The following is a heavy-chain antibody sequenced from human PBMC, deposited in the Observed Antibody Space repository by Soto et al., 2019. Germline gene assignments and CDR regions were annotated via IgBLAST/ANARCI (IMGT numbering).Heavy chain of an antibody. J-gene: IGHJ4*02. Sequence: PGGSLRLSCAASGFTFSSYSMNWVRQAPGKGLEWVSSISSSSSYIYYADSVKGRFTISRDNAKNSLYLQMNSLRAEDTAVYYCARDPFVSDYCTNGVPCDYWGQGTLVTVSS. D-gene: IGHD2-8*01. CDR2: ISSSSSYI. CDR3: ARDPFVSDYCTNGVPCDY. CDR1: GFTFSSYS. V-gene: IGHV3-21*01.